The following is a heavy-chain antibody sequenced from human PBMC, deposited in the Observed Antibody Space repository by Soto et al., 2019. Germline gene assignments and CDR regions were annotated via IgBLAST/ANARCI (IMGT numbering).Heavy chain of an antibody. CDR1: GGSIRGGGYY. Sequence: SEPLSLTCTVSGGSIRGGGYYWSWIRQHPGKGLEWIGYIYYSGGNYYNPSLKSRLTIAVYTSKNQFSLKLTAGTAADTAVYYCASSYYDRSGNYYSVPPPDFDILGQGTMDTVSS. J-gene: IGHJ3*02. CDR2: IYYSGGN. V-gene: IGHV4-31*03. CDR3: ASSYYDRSGNYYSVPPPDFDI. D-gene: IGHD3-22*01.